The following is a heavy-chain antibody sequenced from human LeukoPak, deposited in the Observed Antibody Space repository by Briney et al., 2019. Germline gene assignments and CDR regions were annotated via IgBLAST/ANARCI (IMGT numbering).Heavy chain of an antibody. D-gene: IGHD1-1*01. Sequence: SVKVCCKASRGTFSSYAISWVRQAPGQGLEWMGRIIPIFGIANYAQKFQGRVTITADKSTSTAYMELSSLRSEDTAVYYCARDSRTTDYYYCGMDVWGQGTTVTVSS. V-gene: IGHV1-69*04. CDR2: IIPIFGIA. CDR3: ARDSRTTDYYYCGMDV. J-gene: IGHJ6*02. CDR1: RGTFSSYA.